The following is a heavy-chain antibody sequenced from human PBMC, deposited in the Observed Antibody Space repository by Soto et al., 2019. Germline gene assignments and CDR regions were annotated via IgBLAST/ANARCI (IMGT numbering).Heavy chain of an antibody. CDR1: GYTFTGYY. CDR2: INPNSGGT. J-gene: IGHJ3*02. D-gene: IGHD2-8*01. CDR3: ARTEKYCTNGVCYGGDAFDI. V-gene: IGHV1-2*04. Sequence: ASVKVSCKASGYTFTGYYMHWVRQAPGQGLEWMGWINPNSGGTNYAQKFRGWVTMTRDTSISTAYMELSRLRSDDTAVYYCARTEKYCTNGVCYGGDAFDIWGQGTMVTVSS.